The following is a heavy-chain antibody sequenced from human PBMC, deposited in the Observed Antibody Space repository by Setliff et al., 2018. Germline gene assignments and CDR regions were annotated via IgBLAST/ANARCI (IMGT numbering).Heavy chain of an antibody. CDR2: ISSDGSST. CDR1: GFPFSGDW. D-gene: IGHD6-25*01. V-gene: IGHV3-74*01. J-gene: IGHJ4*02. CDR3: ARQAADY. Sequence: LRLSCAASGFPFSGDWMHWVRQAPGKGLVWVSRISSDGSSTNYADSVKGRFTISRDNSKNTLYLQMNSLRAEDTALYYCARQAADYWGQGTLVTVSS.